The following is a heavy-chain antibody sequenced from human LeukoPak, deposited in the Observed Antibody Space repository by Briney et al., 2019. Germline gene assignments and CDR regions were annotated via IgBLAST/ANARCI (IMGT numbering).Heavy chain of an antibody. D-gene: IGHD3-10*01. CDR1: GYSFTNYW. J-gene: IGHJ4*02. Sequence: GESLKISCKGSGYSFTNYWITWVRQMPGKGVEWMGNIYPDDSNTRYSPSFQGQVTISADKSINTAYLQWSSLKASDTAMYYCARRFYGSGSYYIDYWGQGTLVTVSS. CDR2: IYPDDSNT. CDR3: ARRFYGSGSYYIDY. V-gene: IGHV5-51*01.